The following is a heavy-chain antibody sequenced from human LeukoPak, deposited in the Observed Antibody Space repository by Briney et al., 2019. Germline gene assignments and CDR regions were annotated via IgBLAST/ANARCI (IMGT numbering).Heavy chain of an antibody. D-gene: IGHD3-22*01. CDR2: INQSGST. Sequence: SETLSLTCAVYGGSFSGYYWSWIRQPPGKGLEWIGEINQSGSTNYNPSLKSRVTISVDTSKNQFSLKLSSVTAADTAVYYCARVKLSKYYYDSSGFVAFDYWGQGTLVTVSS. CDR3: ARVKLSKYYYDSSGFVAFDY. V-gene: IGHV4-34*01. CDR1: GGSFSGYY. J-gene: IGHJ4*02.